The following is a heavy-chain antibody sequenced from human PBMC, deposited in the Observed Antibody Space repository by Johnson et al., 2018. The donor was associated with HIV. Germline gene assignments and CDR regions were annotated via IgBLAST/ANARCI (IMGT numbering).Heavy chain of an antibody. J-gene: IGHJ3*02. V-gene: IGHV3-30*04. D-gene: IGHD6-19*01. CDR2: ISHDGSNR. CDR1: GFTFSSYA. CDR3: ARDREYGLAWGWALDI. Sequence: QVQLVESGGGVVQPGRSLRLSCAASGFTFSSYAMHWVRQAPGKGLEWMAVISHDGSNRYYADSVKGRFTISRDNSKNTLYLQTNSLRGEDTAVYYCARDREYGLAWGWALDIWGQGTMVTVSS.